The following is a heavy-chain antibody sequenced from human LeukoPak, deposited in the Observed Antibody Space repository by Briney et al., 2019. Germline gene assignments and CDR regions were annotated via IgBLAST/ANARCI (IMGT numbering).Heavy chain of an antibody. J-gene: IGHJ3*02. CDR2: VIPSGAST. D-gene: IGHD1-26*01. Sequence: GGSLRLSCAASGFTFTTYGMNWVRRAPGKGLEWVSGVIPSGASTYYADSVKGRFTISRDNSKNTLYLLMNSLRAEDTAVYYCANDLRWGSFDIRGQGTLVTVSS. CDR1: GFTFTTYG. V-gene: IGHV3-23*01. CDR3: ANDLRWGSFDI.